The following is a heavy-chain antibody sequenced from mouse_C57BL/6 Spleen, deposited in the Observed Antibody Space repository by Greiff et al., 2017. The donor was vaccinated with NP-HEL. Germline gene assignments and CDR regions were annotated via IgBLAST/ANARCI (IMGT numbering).Heavy chain of an antibody. D-gene: IGHD1-1*01. CDR1: GYTFTDYY. Sequence: QVQLQQSGAELVRPGASVKLSCKASGYTFTDYYINWVKQRPGQGLEWIARIYPGSGNTYYNEKFKGKATLTADKSSSTAYMQLSSLTSEDSAVYFCARYYYGSYYFDYWGQGTTLTVSS. CDR2: IYPGSGNT. V-gene: IGHV1-76*01. J-gene: IGHJ2*01. CDR3: ARYYYGSYYFDY.